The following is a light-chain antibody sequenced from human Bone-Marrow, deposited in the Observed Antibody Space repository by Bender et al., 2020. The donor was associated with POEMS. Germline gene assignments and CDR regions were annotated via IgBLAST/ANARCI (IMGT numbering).Light chain of an antibody. V-gene: IGLV2-23*01. J-gene: IGLJ3*02. CDR2: EGS. CDR1: SSDVGSFNP. CDR3: CSYAGSSTWL. Sequence: QSALTQPASVSGSPGQSITISCTGTSSDVGSFNPVSWYKHHPGKAPKLMIYEGSKRSSGVSNRFSGSKSGNTASLTISGLQAEDEADYYCCSYAGSSTWLFGGGTKLTVL.